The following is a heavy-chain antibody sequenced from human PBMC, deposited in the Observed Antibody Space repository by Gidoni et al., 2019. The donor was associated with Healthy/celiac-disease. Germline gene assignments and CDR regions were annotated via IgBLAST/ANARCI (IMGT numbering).Heavy chain of an antibody. CDR1: GFTFADYA. J-gene: IGHJ3*02. CDR3: AKDIRGYSYGYLAFDI. Sequence: EVQLVESGGGLVQPGRSLRLSCAASGFTFADYAMHWVRQAPGKGLEWVSGISWNSGSIGYADSVKGRFTISRDNAKNSLYLQMNSLRAEDTALYYCAKDIRGYSYGYLAFDIWGQGTMVTVSS. CDR2: ISWNSGSI. V-gene: IGHV3-9*01. D-gene: IGHD5-18*01.